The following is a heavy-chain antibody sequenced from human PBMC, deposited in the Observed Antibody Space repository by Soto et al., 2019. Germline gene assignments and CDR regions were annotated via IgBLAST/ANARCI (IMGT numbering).Heavy chain of an antibody. D-gene: IGHD1-1*01. CDR3: ARNNWNDRGWSYYFDY. J-gene: IGHJ4*02. CDR2: IYYSGST. Sequence: TMSLTRTVXGGSISSSSYYWGWIRQPPGKGLEWIGSIYYSGSTYYNPSLKSRVTISVDTSKNQFSLKLSSVTAADTAVYYCARNNWNDRGWSYYFDYWGQGTLVTVSS. V-gene: IGHV4-39*01. CDR1: GGSISSSSYY.